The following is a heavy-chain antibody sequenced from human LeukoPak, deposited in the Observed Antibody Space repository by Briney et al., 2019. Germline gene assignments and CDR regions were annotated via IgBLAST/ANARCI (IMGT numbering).Heavy chain of an antibody. V-gene: IGHV4-59*08. D-gene: IGHD5-24*01. CDR2: IFYTGDT. Sequence: PSETLSLTCTVSGGSITNYFWSWIRQTPDKGQEWIGHIFYTGDTSYNPSLKSRAIISMDTSKSQFSLRLDSVTGADTAVYYCASGGGEGYNFYWGQGSLVTVSS. CDR1: GGSITNYF. J-gene: IGHJ4*02. CDR3: ASGGGEGYNFY.